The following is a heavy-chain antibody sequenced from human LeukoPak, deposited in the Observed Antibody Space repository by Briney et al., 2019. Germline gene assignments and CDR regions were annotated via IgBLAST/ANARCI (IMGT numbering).Heavy chain of an antibody. CDR1: GFSLSTRGMR. CDR3: ARITTAGNYYFDY. Sequence: SGPTQVNPTQTGTLTWTLPGFSLSTRGMRMCCILHAPGEALAWLARIDWDDDKFYSTSLKTRLTISKDTSKNQVVLTMTNMDPVDTATYYCARITTAGNYYFDYWGQGTLVTVSS. D-gene: IGHD6-13*01. J-gene: IGHJ4*02. CDR2: IDWDDDK. V-gene: IGHV2-70*04.